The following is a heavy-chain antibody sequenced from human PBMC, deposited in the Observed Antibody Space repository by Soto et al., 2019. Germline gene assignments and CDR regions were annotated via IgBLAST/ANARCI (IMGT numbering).Heavy chain of an antibody. CDR2: IFHTGNT. V-gene: IGHV4-34*12. CDR1: DGSFNSYY. Sequence: SETLSLTCGVYDGSFNSYYWSWIRQPPEKGLEWIGEIFHTGNTNYNPSLKSRATISVDTSKSQFSLKLSSVTAADTAVYYCARVSGIYYYGMDVWGQGTTVTVSS. D-gene: IGHD3-10*01. CDR3: ARVSGIYYYGMDV. J-gene: IGHJ6*02.